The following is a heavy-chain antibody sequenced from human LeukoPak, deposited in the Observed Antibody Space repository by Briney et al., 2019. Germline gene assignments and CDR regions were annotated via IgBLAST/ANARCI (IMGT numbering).Heavy chain of an antibody. V-gene: IGHV1-2*06. D-gene: IGHD4-17*01. CDR3: ARDLPTVTTYGYYMDV. CDR1: GYTFTGYY. Sequence: GASVKVSCKASGYTFTGYYMHWVRQAPGQGLEWMGRINPNSGGTNYAQKFQGRVTMTRDTSISTAYMELSRLRPDDTAVYYCARDLPTVTTYGYYMDVWGKGTTVTVSS. J-gene: IGHJ6*03. CDR2: INPNSGGT.